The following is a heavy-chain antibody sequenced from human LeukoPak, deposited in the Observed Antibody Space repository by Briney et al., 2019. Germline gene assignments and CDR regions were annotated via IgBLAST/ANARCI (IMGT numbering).Heavy chain of an antibody. D-gene: IGHD5-18*01. Sequence: GGSLRLSCAASGFTFSSYEMNWVRQAPGKGLEWVSYISSSGSTIYYADSVKGRFTISRDNAKNSLYLQMNSLRAEDTAVYYCARERGYSYGPAGFDYWGQGTLVTVSS. V-gene: IGHV3-48*03. CDR1: GFTFSSYE. CDR3: ARERGYSYGPAGFDY. J-gene: IGHJ4*02. CDR2: ISSSGSTI.